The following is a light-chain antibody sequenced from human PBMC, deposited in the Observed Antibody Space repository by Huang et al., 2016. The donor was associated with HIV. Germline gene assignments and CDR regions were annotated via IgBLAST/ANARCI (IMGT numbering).Light chain of an antibody. Sequence: DIVMTQSPDSLAVSPGERVTINCKSSQTVLYSLNNKNCLAWFQQKPGRPPKLLIYWASTRESGVPDRFSGSGSGTDFTLTINNLQAEDLAVYFCLQYYSVPQTFGHGTKVEIK. CDR2: WAS. CDR1: QTVLYSLNNKNC. CDR3: LQYYSVPQT. V-gene: IGKV4-1*01. J-gene: IGKJ1*01.